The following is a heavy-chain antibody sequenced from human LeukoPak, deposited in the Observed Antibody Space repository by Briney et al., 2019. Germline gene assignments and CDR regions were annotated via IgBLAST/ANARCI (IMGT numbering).Heavy chain of an antibody. CDR2: ISSSGSTI. J-gene: IGHJ4*02. CDR1: GFTFSDYY. Sequence: GGSLRLSCAAYGFTFSDYYMSWIRQAPGKGLEWVSYISSSGSTIYYADSVKGRFTISRDNAKNSLYLQMNSLRAEDTAVYYCASLTTMVRGVIISDSGDYWGQGTLVTVSS. D-gene: IGHD3-10*01. V-gene: IGHV3-11*04. CDR3: ASLTTMVRGVIISDSGDY.